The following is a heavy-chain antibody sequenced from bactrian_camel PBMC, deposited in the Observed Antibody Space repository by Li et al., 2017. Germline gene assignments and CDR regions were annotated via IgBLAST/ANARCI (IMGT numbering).Heavy chain of an antibody. V-gene: IGHV3S40*01. Sequence: VQLVESGGGLVQPGGSLRLSCAASGFTFSSYDMSWVRQAPGKGLEWVSAINSGGDSTYYADSVKGRFTISRDIGKNTLYLHMNSPKPEDTGVYFCVAVSELTTPRPRDYYCGTLGYWGQGTQVTVS. J-gene: IGHJ6*01. CDR3: VAVSELTTPRPRDYYCGTLGY. CDR2: INSGGDST. CDR1: GFTFSSYD. D-gene: IGHD2*01.